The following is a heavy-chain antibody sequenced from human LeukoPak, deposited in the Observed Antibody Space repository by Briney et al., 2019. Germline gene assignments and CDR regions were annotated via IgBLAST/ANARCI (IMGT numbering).Heavy chain of an antibody. J-gene: IGHJ4*02. CDR3: TKAVAVALDY. CDR1: GFTFSSFD. V-gene: IGHV3-23*01. CDR2: ITYSGATT. Sequence: GGSLRLSCAASGFTFSSFDMSWVRQAPGKGLEWVSAITYSGATTNYADSVKGRFTISRDNSKNTLFLQMNTLRAEDTAVYYCTKAVAVALDYWGQGTLVTVSS. D-gene: IGHD6-19*01.